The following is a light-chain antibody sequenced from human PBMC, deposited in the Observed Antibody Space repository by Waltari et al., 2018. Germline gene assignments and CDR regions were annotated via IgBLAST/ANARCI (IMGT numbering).Light chain of an antibody. CDR3: QQYNNWRT. Sequence: EVLMTQSPATLSVSPGERATLSCRASQSISRNLAWYQQKPGQAPRLLIYGASTRATGIPARFSGSGSGTELTLSISSLQSEDFAVYYCQQYNNWRTFGQGTKLEIK. V-gene: IGKV3-15*01. J-gene: IGKJ2*01. CDR1: QSISRN. CDR2: GAS.